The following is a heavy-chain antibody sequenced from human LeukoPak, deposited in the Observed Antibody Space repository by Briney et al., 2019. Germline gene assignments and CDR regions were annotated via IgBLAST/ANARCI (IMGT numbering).Heavy chain of an antibody. J-gene: IGHJ4*02. CDR1: GGSISGYY. D-gene: IGHD4-23*01. V-gene: IGHV4-59*01. Sequence: PSETLSLTCTVSGGSISGYYWNWIRQTPGKGLEWIGYMYYSGSSTYNPSLKSRVSISLDTSKNQFSLKLNSVTAADTAIYYCARDSGDYGGNPYYFDYWGPGTLVTVSS. CDR3: ARDSGDYGGNPYYFDY. CDR2: MYYSGSS.